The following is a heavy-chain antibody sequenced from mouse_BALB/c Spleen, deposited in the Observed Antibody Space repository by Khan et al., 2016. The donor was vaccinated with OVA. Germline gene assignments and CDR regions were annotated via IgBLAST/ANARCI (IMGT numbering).Heavy chain of an antibody. CDR1: VYSITSDYA. Sequence: EVKLEVSGPGLVKPSQSLSLTCTVTVYSITSDYAWNWIRQFPGNKLEWMGYISSSGSTNYNPALKSRISITRDTSKNQFFLQLNSVTTEDTATYYCARDGSRYNYAMDYWGQGTSVTVSS. J-gene: IGHJ4*01. D-gene: IGHD2-3*01. V-gene: IGHV3-2*02. CDR2: ISSSGST. CDR3: ARDGSRYNYAMDY.